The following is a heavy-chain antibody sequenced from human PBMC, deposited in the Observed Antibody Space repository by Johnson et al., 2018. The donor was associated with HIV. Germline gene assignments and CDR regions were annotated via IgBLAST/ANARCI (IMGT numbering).Heavy chain of an antibody. CDR2: IREAGTEK. V-gene: IGHV3-7*01. Sequence: VQLVESGGGLVQPGGSLRLSCAASGFTFSNYWMSWVRQAPGKGLEWVANIREAGTEKDYVDSVKRRFTISRDNAKNSLYLQMNSLRVEDTATYYCAKEERHAFDIWGQGTMVTVSS. CDR3: AKEERHAFDI. CDR1: GFTFSNYW. J-gene: IGHJ3*02.